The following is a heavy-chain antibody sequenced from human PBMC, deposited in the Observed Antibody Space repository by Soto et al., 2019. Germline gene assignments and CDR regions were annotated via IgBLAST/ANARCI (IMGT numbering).Heavy chain of an antibody. Sequence: PGGSLRLSCAASGFTFSSYAMSWVRQAPGKGLEWVSAISGSGGSTYYADSVKGRFTISRDNSKNTLYLQMNSLRAEDTAVYYCAKKKAMIVVVPCMDVWGQGTTVTVSS. CDR2: ISGSGGST. V-gene: IGHV3-23*01. CDR3: AKKKAMIVVVPCMDV. D-gene: IGHD3-22*01. J-gene: IGHJ6*02. CDR1: GFTFSSYA.